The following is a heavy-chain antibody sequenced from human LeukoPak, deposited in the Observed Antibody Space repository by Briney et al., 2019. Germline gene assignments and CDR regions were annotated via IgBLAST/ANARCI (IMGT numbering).Heavy chain of an antibody. CDR2: ISGSGGST. J-gene: IGHJ4*02. D-gene: IGHD1-26*01. CDR3: AKNPSGGYLHLD. CDR1: GFTFSSYA. V-gene: IGHV3-23*01. Sequence: GGSLRLSCAASGFTFSSYAMSWVRQAPGKGLEWVSAISGSGGSTYYADSVKGWFTISRDNPKNTLYLQMNSLRAEDTAVYYCAKNPSGGYLHLDWGQGTLVTVSS.